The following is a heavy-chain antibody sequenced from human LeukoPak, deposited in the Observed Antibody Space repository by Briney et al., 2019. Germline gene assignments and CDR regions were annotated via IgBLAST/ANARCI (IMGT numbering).Heavy chain of an antibody. V-gene: IGHV1-2*04. CDR1: GYTFTGYY. CDR2: INPNSGGT. D-gene: IGHD5-18*01. Sequence: ASVEVSCKASGYTFTGYYMHWVRQAPGQGLEWMGWINPNSGGTNYAQKFQGWVTMTRDTSISTAYIELSRLRSDDTAVYYCARQPTVDTAMVTYYFDYWGQGTLVTVSS. J-gene: IGHJ4*02. CDR3: ARQPTVDTAMVTYYFDY.